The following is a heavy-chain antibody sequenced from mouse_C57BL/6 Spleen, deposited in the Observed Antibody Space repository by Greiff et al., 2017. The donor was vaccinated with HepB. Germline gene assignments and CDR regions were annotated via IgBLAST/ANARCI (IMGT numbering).Heavy chain of an antibody. Sequence: EVKLMESGGGLVQPGGSLSLSCAASGFTFTDYYMSWVRQPPGKALEWLGFIRNKANGYTTEYSASVKGRFTISRDNSQSILYLKMNALRAEDSSTYYCASHYYDYDEFAYWGQGTLVTVSA. V-gene: IGHV7-3*01. CDR2: IRNKANGYTT. D-gene: IGHD2-4*01. CDR3: ASHYYDYDEFAY. J-gene: IGHJ3*01. CDR1: GFTFTDYY.